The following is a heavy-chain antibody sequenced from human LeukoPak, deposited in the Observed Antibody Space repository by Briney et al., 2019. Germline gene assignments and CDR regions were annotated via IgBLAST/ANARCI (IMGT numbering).Heavy chain of an antibody. D-gene: IGHD6-19*01. Sequence: GGSLRLSCAASGFTVSSNYMSWVRQAPGKGLEWVSVIYSGGSTYYADSVKGRFTISRDNSKNTLYLRMNSLRAEDTAVYYCARGPNLGKASGWFDYYYYYGMDVWGQGTTVTVSS. CDR3: ARGPNLGKASGWFDYYYYYGMDV. V-gene: IGHV3-53*01. CDR1: GFTVSSNY. J-gene: IGHJ6*02. CDR2: IYSGGST.